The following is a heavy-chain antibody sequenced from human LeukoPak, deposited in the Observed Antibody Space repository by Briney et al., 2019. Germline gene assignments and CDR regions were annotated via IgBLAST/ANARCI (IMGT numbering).Heavy chain of an antibody. V-gene: IGHV1-69*13. CDR1: GYTFTSYA. D-gene: IGHD2-15*01. J-gene: IGHJ6*03. CDR2: IIPIFGTA. CDR3: ATRFGTCSGGSCYLYYYYYMDV. Sequence: SVKVSCKASGYTFTSYAMNWVRQAPGQGLEWMGGIIPIFGTANYAQKFQGRVTITADESTSTAYMELSSLRSEDTAVYYCATRFGTCSGGSCYLYYYYYMDVWGKGTTVTISS.